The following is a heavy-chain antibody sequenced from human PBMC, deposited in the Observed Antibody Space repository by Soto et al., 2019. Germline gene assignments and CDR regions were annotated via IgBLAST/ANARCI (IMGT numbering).Heavy chain of an antibody. CDR2: IIPIFGTA. J-gene: IGHJ5*02. Sequence: GASVKVSCKASGGTFSSYAISWVRQAPGQGLEWMGGIIPIFGTANYAQKFQGRVTITADESTSTAYMELSSLRSEDTAVYYCARDITMVRGGQNWFDPRGQGTLVTVSS. CDR3: ARDITMVRGGQNWFDP. CDR1: GGTFSSYA. D-gene: IGHD3-10*01. V-gene: IGHV1-69*13.